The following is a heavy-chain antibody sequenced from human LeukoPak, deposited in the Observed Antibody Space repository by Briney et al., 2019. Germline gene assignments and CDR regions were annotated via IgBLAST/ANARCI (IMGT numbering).Heavy chain of an antibody. D-gene: IGHD3-16*02. J-gene: IGHJ4*02. Sequence: PGGSLRLSCAASGFTFSSYAMSWVRQAPGKGLEWVSAISGSGGSTYYADSVKGRFTISRDNSKNTRYLQMNSLRAEDTAVYYCAKDIVIVGENDYWGQGTLVTVSS. CDR2: ISGSGGST. CDR3: AKDIVIVGENDY. V-gene: IGHV3-23*01. CDR1: GFTFSSYA.